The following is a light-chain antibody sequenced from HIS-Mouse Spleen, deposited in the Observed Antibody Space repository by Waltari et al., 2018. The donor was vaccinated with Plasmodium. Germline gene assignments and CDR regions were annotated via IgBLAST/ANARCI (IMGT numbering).Light chain of an antibody. V-gene: IGLV2-8*01. Sequence: QSALTQPPSASGSPGQSVTISCTGTSSYVVGYNYVSWYQQHPGKAPKLMIYEVSNRPSGVPDRFSGSKSGNTASLTVSGLQAEDEADYYCSSYAGSNNLVFGGGTKLTVL. CDR3: SSYAGSNNLV. CDR1: SSYVVGYNY. J-gene: IGLJ2*01. CDR2: EVS.